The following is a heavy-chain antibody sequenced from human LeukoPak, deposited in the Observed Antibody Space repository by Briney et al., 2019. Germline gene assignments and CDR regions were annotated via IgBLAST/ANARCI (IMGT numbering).Heavy chain of an antibody. D-gene: IGHD6-13*01. CDR2: ISFDGSYK. V-gene: IGHV3-30*03. J-gene: IGHJ4*02. CDR3: ARRIAAAGSRPFDY. Sequence: PGGSLRLSCAASGFTFSSYGMHWVRQAPGKGLEWVGVISFDGSYKYYADSVKGRFTISRDNSKNTLYLQMNSLRAEDTAVYYCARRIAAAGSRPFDYWGQGTLVTVSS. CDR1: GFTFSSYG.